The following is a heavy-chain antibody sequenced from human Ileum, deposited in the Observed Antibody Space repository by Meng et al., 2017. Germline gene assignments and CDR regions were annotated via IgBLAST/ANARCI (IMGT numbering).Heavy chain of an antibody. V-gene: IGHV4-4*03. CDR3: VRHGGKYFDS. J-gene: IGHJ4*02. CDR1: GGPISDIVY. Sequence: QVPLQDPGPGLVEPQGTLSLTCTVSGGPISDIVYWSWVRQSPGKGLEWIGQIYLAGSPNYNPSLESRVTISVDKSKNQFSLRLTSVTAADTAIFYCVRHGGKYFDSWGQGTLVTVSS. CDR2: IYLAGSP. D-gene: IGHD2-15*01.